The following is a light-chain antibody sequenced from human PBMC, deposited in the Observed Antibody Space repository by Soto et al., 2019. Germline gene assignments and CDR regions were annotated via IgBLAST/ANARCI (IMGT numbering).Light chain of an antibody. CDR2: KAS. J-gene: IGKJ1*01. Sequence: DIQMTQSPSTLSASVGDRVTITCRASQSIGSWLAWFQQKPGKAPKVLIYKASSLESGVPSRFSGSGSGTEFTLTISSLQPDDFATYYCQQYTSYSSFGQGTKVDI. V-gene: IGKV1-5*03. CDR1: QSIGSW. CDR3: QQYTSYSS.